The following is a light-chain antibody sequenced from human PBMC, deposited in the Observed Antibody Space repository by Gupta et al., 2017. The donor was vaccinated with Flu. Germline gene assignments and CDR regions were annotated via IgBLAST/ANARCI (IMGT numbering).Light chain of an antibody. CDR2: DVN. CDR3: CSYAGTYNTL. Sequence: QSTLTQPRSVSGSPGQSVTISCTGTSSDVGGYNYVSWYQQRPGKAPKLMIYDVNKRPSGVPDRFSGSKSGNTASLTISGLQTEDEADYYCCSYAGTYNTLFGGGTQLTVL. J-gene: IGLJ2*01. CDR1: SSDVGGYNY. V-gene: IGLV2-11*01.